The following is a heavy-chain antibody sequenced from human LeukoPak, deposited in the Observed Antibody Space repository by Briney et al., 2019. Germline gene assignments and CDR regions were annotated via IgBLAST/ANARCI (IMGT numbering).Heavy chain of an antibody. CDR2: ISGSGGST. J-gene: IGHJ6*02. Sequence: PGGSLRLSCAASGFTFSTYAMSWVRQAPGKGLEWVSFISGSGGSTYYADSVKGRFTISRDNSKNTLNLQTNSLRAEDTAVYYCAKLLDNYYYYGMDVWGQGTTVTVSS. CDR3: AKLLDNYYYYGMDV. D-gene: IGHD1-1*01. CDR1: GFTFSTYA. V-gene: IGHV3-23*01.